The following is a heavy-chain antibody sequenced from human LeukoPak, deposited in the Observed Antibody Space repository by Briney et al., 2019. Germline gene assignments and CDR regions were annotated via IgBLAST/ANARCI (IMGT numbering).Heavy chain of an antibody. D-gene: IGHD4-17*01. V-gene: IGHV1-24*01. J-gene: IGHJ6*03. CDR1: GYTLTELS. Sequence: ASVKVSCKVSGYTLTELSMHWVRQAPGKGLEWMGGFDPEDGETIYAQKFQGRVTMTEDTSTDTAYMELSSLRSEDTAVYYCAMVTTHYYYMDVWGKGTTVTVSS. CDR2: FDPEDGET. CDR3: AMVTTHYYYMDV.